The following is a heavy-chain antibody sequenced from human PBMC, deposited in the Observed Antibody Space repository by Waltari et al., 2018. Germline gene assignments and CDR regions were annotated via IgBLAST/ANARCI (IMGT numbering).Heavy chain of an antibody. CDR2: IWYDGSNK. CDR3: ARVLATVTTPLGY. CDR1: GFTFSSYG. Sequence: QVQLVESGGGVVQPGRSLRLSCAASGFTFSSYGMHWVRQAPGKGLEWVAVIWYDGSNKYYADSVKGRFTSSRDNSKNTLYLQMNSLRAEDTAVYYGARVLATVTTPLGYWGQGTLVTVSS. V-gene: IGHV3-33*01. J-gene: IGHJ4*02. D-gene: IGHD4-17*01.